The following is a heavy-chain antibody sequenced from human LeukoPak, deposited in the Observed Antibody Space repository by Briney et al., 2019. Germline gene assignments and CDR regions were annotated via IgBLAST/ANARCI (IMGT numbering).Heavy chain of an antibody. D-gene: IGHD4-17*01. CDR3: AIRPPLYTVTTGYYFDY. V-gene: IGHV4-38-2*01. CDR2: IYHSGST. Sequence: SETLSLTCAVSGYSISSGYYWGWIRQPPGKGLEWIGSIYHSGSTYYNPSLKSRVTISVDTSKNQFSLNLSSVTAADTAVYYCAIRPPLYTVTTGYYFDYWGQGTLVTVSS. J-gene: IGHJ4*02. CDR1: GYSISSGYY.